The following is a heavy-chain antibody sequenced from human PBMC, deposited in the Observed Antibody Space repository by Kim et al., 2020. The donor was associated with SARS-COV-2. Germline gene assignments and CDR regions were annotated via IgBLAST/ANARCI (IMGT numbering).Heavy chain of an antibody. CDR2: INPNSGGT. V-gene: IGHV1-2*04. CDR3: ARDLHGSGSYYYYYGMDV. CDR1: GYTFTGYY. J-gene: IGHJ6*02. D-gene: IGHD3-10*01. Sequence: ASVKVSCKASGYTFTGYYMHWVRQAPGQGLEWMGWINPNSGGTNYAQKFQGWVSMTRDTSISTAYMELSRLRSDDTAVYYCARDLHGSGSYYYYYGMDVWGQGTTVTVSS.